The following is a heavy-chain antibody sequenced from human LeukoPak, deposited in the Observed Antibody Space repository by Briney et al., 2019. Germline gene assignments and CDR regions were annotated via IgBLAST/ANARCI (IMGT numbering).Heavy chain of an antibody. D-gene: IGHD3-22*01. CDR1: GGSFSGYY. CDR2: IYYSGST. V-gene: IGHV4-59*01. Sequence: PSETLSLTCAVYGGSFSGYYWSWIRQPPGKGLEWIGYIYYSGSTNYNPSLKSRVTISVDTSKNQFSLKLSSVTAADTAVYYCARVLPYYYDSSGYYYRHAFDIWGQGTMVTVSS. CDR3: ARVLPYYYDSSGYYYRHAFDI. J-gene: IGHJ3*02.